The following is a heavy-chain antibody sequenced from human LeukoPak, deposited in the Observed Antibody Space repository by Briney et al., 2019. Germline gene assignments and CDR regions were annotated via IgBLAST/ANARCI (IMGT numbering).Heavy chain of an antibody. Sequence: GGSLRLSCAASGFSFSDYYMTWVRQAPGKGLEWVAVISYDGSNKYYADSVKGRFTISRDNSKNTLYLQMNSLRAEDTAVYYCAGGYRVPQAPFDYWGQGTLVTVSS. V-gene: IGHV3-30*03. CDR2: ISYDGSNK. D-gene: IGHD1-26*01. J-gene: IGHJ4*02. CDR1: GFSFSDYY. CDR3: AGGYRVPQAPFDY.